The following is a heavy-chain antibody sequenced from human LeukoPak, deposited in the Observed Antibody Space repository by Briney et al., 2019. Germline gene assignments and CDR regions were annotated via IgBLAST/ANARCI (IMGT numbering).Heavy chain of an antibody. V-gene: IGHV4-31*03. CDR1: GGSISSGGYY. CDR3: ARGSCSGFLRV. D-gene: IGHD6-19*01. CDR2: IYYSGST. J-gene: IGHJ4*02. Sequence: PSETLSLTCTVSGGSISSGGYYWSWIRQHPGKGLEWIGYIYYSGSTYYKPSFKSRVTISVDTSKNQFSLKLSSVTAADTAVYYCARGSCSGFLRVWGQGTLVTVSS.